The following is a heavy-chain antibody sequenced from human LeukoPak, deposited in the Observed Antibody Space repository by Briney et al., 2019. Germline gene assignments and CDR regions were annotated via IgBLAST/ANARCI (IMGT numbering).Heavy chain of an antibody. Sequence: ASVKVPCKASGYTFTSYGISWVRQAPGQGLEWMGWISAYNGNTNYAQKLQGRVTITTDTSTSTAYMELSSLRSEDTAVYYCARGGPSSGYSSPLYFFDYWGQGTLVTVSS. CDR2: ISAYNGNT. V-gene: IGHV1-18*01. J-gene: IGHJ4*02. CDR3: ARGGPSSGYSSPLYFFDY. D-gene: IGHD3-22*01. CDR1: GYTFTSYG.